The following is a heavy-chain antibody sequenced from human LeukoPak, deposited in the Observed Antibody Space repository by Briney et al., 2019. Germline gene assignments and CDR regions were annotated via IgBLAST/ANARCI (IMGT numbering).Heavy chain of an antibody. Sequence: ASVKVSCKASGYTFTSYGISWVRQAPGQGLKWMGWISAYNGNTNYAQKLQGRVTMTTDTSTSTAYMELRSLRSDDTAVYYCARTTVTTSPVGSPVDWFDPWGQGTLVTVSS. D-gene: IGHD4-17*01. CDR2: ISAYNGNT. V-gene: IGHV1-18*01. J-gene: IGHJ5*02. CDR3: ARTTVTTSPVGSPVDWFDP. CDR1: GYTFTSYG.